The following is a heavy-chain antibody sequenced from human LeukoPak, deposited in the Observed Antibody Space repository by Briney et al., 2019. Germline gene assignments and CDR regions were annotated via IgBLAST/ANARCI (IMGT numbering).Heavy chain of an antibody. J-gene: IGHJ4*02. V-gene: IGHV1-2*02. CDR3: AREGDIAAALFDN. CDR2: ISPQSFDT. Sequence: ASVKVSCKGSGYTFSAYYIHWLRQAPGQGPEWMGWISPQSFDTNYAQKFQGRVTMTTATSMNTVFMELSRLSSDDTAVYWAREGDIAAALFDNWGQGTLVTVSS. D-gene: IGHD6-13*01. CDR1: GYTFSAYY.